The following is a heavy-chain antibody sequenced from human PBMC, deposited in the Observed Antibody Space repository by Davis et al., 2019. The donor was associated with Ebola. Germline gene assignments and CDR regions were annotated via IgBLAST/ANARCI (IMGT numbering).Heavy chain of an antibody. Sequence: SETLSLTCTVSGGSISRYYWSWIRQPPGKGLEWIGYSGNTNYNPSLKSRVTISADTSKNQFSLRLSSVTAADTAVYYCARDYYDDSGYLYYFDSWGQGTLVTVSP. CDR3: ARDYYDDSGYLYYFDS. J-gene: IGHJ4*02. CDR2: SGNT. D-gene: IGHD3-22*01. CDR1: GGSISRYY. V-gene: IGHV4-59*01.